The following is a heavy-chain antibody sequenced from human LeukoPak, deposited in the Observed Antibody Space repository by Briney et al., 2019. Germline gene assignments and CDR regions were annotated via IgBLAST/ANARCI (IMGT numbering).Heavy chain of an antibody. V-gene: IGHV3-7*01. Sequence: GGSLRLSCAASGFTFSSYWMSWVRQAPGKGLEWVANIKQDGSEKYHVDSVKGRFTISRDNAKNSLYLQMNSLRAEDTAVYYCARDLRVVAVGIAAPKGYWGQGTLVTVSS. D-gene: IGHD6-6*01. CDR1: GFTFSSYW. CDR2: IKQDGSEK. J-gene: IGHJ4*02. CDR3: ARDLRVVAVGIAAPKGY.